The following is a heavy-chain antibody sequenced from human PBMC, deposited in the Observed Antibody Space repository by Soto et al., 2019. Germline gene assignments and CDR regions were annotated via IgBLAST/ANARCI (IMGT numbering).Heavy chain of an antibody. CDR1: GFTFSSYW. CDR3: ARVFRHDYGDYLFDY. D-gene: IGHD4-17*01. Sequence: GGSLRLSCAASGFTFSSYWMHWVRRAPGKGLVWVSRINSDGSSTSYADSVKGRFTISRDNAKNTLYLQMNSLRAEDTAVYYCARVFRHDYGDYLFDYWGQGTLVTVSS. V-gene: IGHV3-74*01. CDR2: INSDGSST. J-gene: IGHJ4*02.